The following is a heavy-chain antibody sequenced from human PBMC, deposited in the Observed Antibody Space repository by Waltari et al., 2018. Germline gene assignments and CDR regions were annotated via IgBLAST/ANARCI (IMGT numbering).Heavy chain of an antibody. CDR1: GFTFSSYT. V-gene: IGHV3-23*01. CDR3: VFRGTSGRVY. J-gene: IGHJ4*02. D-gene: IGHD3-10*01. Sequence: EVQLLESGGGLVQPGGSLRLSCAVSGFTFSSYTMSWVRQAPGKGLEGVSTISGSGGSTYYADSIKGRFTISRDNSKNTLYLQMNSLRAEDTAIYYCVFRGTSGRVYWGQGTLVTVSS. CDR2: ISGSGGST.